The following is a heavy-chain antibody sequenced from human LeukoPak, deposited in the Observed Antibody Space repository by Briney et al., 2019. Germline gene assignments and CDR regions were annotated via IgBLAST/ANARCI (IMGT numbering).Heavy chain of an antibody. J-gene: IGHJ5*02. CDR2: ISWNGGNV. CDR1: GFNLDEYA. V-gene: IGHV3-9*01. Sequence: PGGSLRLSCVASGFNLDEYAMHWVRQAPGKGREWVSGISWNGGNVGYADSVKGRVTVSRDNAKNSLYLQLSSLRPEDTALYYCAKGASVWLLESRFDPWGQGTLVTVSS. CDR3: AKGASVWLLESRFDP. D-gene: IGHD4-23*01.